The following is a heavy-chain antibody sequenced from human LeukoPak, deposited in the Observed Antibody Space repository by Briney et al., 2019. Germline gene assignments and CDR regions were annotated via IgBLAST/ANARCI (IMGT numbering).Heavy chain of an antibody. J-gene: IGHJ2*01. CDR2: INSDGRII. CDR3: ARGRGWYFDL. Sequence: GGSLRLSCAASGFTFSNYWMHWVRQVPGRGLVWVSHINSDGRIINYADSVKGRFTISRDNAKNTLYLQMNSLRVEDTAVYYCARGRGWYFDLWGRGTLVTVSS. V-gene: IGHV3-74*01. D-gene: IGHD3-10*01. CDR1: GFTFSNYW.